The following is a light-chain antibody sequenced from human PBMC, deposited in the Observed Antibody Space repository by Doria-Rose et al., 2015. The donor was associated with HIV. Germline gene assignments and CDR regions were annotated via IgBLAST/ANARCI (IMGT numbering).Light chain of an antibody. V-gene: IGKV3-11*01. CDR2: DAS. CDR1: QSVSSY. J-gene: IGKJ5*01. CDR3: QQRGNWPSVT. Sequence: ATLSLSPGDRATLSCRASQSVSSYLAWYQQKPGQAPRLLIYDASNRATGIPARFSGSGSGTDFTLTISSLEPEDFAVYYCQQRGNWPSVTFGQGTRLEIK.